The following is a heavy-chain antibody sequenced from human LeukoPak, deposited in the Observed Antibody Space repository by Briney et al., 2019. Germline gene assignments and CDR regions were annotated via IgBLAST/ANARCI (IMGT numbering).Heavy chain of an antibody. V-gene: IGHV3-74*01. CDR3: ARGYSSAWYNGLDI. CDR2: INSDGSNT. CDR1: GFTFSWYW. Sequence: GGSLRLSCAASGFTFSWYWMHWVRRVPGKGLVWVSRINSDGSNTKYADSVRGRFSISRDNAKNTLSLQMNSLRAEDTAVYYCARGYSSAWYNGLDIWGQGTMVTVSS. J-gene: IGHJ3*02. D-gene: IGHD6-13*01.